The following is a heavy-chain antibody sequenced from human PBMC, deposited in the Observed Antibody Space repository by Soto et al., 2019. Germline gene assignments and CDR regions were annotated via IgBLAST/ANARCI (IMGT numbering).Heavy chain of an antibody. V-gene: IGHV3-23*01. Sequence: PGGSLRLSCAASGFTFTDCAMAWVRQAPGKGLEWVSAISGSGATYYADSVTGRFTISRDNSKSTLYLQMNSLRADDTAAYYCAKWHNNNFDSLAFAGFDYWGQGTQVTSPQ. CDR2: ISGSGAT. CDR1: GFTFTDCA. J-gene: IGHJ4*02. CDR3: AKWHNNNFDSLAFAGFDY. D-gene: IGHD3-22*01.